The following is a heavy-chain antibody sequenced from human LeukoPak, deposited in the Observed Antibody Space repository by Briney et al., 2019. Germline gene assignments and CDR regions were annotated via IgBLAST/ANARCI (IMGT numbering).Heavy chain of an antibody. CDR3: ARLEYYYVSGNYYKLFDY. CDR1: GFTFSSYS. J-gene: IGHJ4*02. CDR2: ISSSGSTI. D-gene: IGHD3-10*01. Sequence: GGSLRLSCAASGFTFSSYSMNWVRQAPGKGLEWVSDISSSGSTIYFADSVKGRFTISRDNTKNSLYLQMNSLRDEDTAVYYCARLEYYYVSGNYYKLFDYWGQGTLVTVCS. V-gene: IGHV3-48*02.